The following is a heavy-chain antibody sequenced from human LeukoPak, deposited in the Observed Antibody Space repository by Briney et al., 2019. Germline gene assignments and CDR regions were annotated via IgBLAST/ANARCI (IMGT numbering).Heavy chain of an antibody. D-gene: IGHD3-22*01. CDR3: AKDMYYDSSGPVFDY. V-gene: IGHV3-23*01. CDR2: ISGSGGNT. Sequence: GGSLRLSCAASGFTFSNYGMSWVRQAPGKGLEWVSTISGSGGNTYYADSVKGRFTISRDTSKNTLYLQMNSPRAEDTAVYYCAKDMYYDSSGPVFDYWGQGTLVAVSS. J-gene: IGHJ4*02. CDR1: GFTFSNYG.